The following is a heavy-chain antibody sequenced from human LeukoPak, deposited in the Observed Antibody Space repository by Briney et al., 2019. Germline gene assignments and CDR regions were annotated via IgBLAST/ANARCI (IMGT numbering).Heavy chain of an antibody. D-gene: IGHD2-21*01. CDR3: VKGRPCDTCKPMDA. V-gene: IGHV3-23*01. CDR2: ISERGGST. J-gene: IGHJ6*02. CDR1: GISLSNYA. Sequence: GGSLRLSCVVSGISLSNYAMTWVRQAPGKGLEWVSYISERGGSTTYADSVKGRFTISRDNSNDLVFLQMNSLRAEDTAIYYCVKGRPCDTCKPMDAWGQGTTV.